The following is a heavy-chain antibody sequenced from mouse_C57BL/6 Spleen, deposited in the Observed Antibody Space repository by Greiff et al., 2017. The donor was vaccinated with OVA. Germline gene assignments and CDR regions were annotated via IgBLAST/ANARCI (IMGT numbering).Heavy chain of an antibody. CDR3: ASYGKSYAMDY. J-gene: IGHJ4*01. CDR1: GYTFTSYW. CDR2: IHPNSGST. V-gene: IGHV1-64*01. D-gene: IGHD2-1*01. Sequence: VQLQQPGAELVKPGASVKLSCKASGYTFTSYWMHWVKQRPGQGLEWIGMIHPNSGSTNYNEKFKSKATLTVDKSSSTAYMQLSSLTSEDSAVYYCASYGKSYAMDYWGQGTSVTVSS.